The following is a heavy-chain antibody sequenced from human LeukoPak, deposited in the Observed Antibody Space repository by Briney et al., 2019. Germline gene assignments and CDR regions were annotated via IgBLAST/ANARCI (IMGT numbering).Heavy chain of an antibody. J-gene: IGHJ6*02. D-gene: IGHD2-2*01. CDR3: ARWRCSSTSCSYSSYYGMDV. V-gene: IGHV4-34*01. Sequence: PSQTLSLTCAVYGGSFRGYYCSWIRQPPGKGLEWIGEINHSGRTNYHPSLKRRVTISVDTSKNQVSLKLSSVTAADTAVYYCARWRCSSTSCSYSSYYGMDVWGQGTTATVSS. CDR2: INHSGRT. CDR1: GGSFRGYY.